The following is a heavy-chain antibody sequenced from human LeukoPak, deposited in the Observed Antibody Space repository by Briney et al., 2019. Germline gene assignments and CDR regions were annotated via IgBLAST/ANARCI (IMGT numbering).Heavy chain of an antibody. V-gene: IGHV4-39*01. Sequence: PSETLSLTCTVPGGSISSSNYYWGWIRQPPGKGLEWIGSIYYSGSTYYNPSLKSRVTISVDTSKNQFSLKLSSVTAADTAVYYCARHKDSSGWSGWGYWGQGTLVTVSS. J-gene: IGHJ4*02. CDR3: ARHKDSSGWSGWGY. CDR2: IYYSGST. CDR1: GGSISSSNYY. D-gene: IGHD6-19*01.